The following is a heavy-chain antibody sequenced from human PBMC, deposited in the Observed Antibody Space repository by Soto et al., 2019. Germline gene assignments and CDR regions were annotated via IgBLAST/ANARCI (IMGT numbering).Heavy chain of an antibody. V-gene: IGHV1-18*01. CDR3: AGFYASGSYSYDY. CDR2: ISAYNGNT. J-gene: IGHJ4*02. CDR1: GYTFTTYG. Sequence: ASVKVSCKASGYTFTTYGISWVRQAPGQGLEWMGWISAYNGNTNYAQNLQGRVTMTTDTSTRTAYMELRSLRSDDTAVYYCAGFYASGSYSYDYWGQGTLVTVSS. D-gene: IGHD3-10*01.